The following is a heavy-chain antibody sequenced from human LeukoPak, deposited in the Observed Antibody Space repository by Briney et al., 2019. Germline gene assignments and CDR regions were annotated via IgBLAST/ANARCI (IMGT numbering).Heavy chain of an antibody. V-gene: IGHV1-3*01. J-gene: IGHJ4*02. CDR3: AREDTMVRVGFDY. D-gene: IGHD3-10*01. CDR2: INAGKGNT. CDR1: GYTFTSYA. Sequence: ASVKVSCKASGYTFTSYAMHWVRQAPGQRLEWMGWINAGKGNTKYSQKFQGRVTITRDTSASTAYMELSSLRSEDTAVYYCAREDTMVRVGFDYWGQGTLVTVSS.